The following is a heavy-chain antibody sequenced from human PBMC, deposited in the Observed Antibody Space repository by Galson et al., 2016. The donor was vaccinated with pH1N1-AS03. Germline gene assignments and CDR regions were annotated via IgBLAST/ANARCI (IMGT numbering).Heavy chain of an antibody. CDR2: ISSGSGTI. CDR1: GFTFSNYN. J-gene: IGHJ3*02. CDR3: ARENWNYVAFDI. V-gene: IGHV3-48*01. Sequence: SLRLSCAGSGFTFSNYNMNWVRQAPGKGLEWVSYISSGSGTIYYADSVKGRFTISRDRTSLSLQMNSLRAEDTADYYCARENWNYVAFDIWGQGTMVTVSS. D-gene: IGHD1-7*01.